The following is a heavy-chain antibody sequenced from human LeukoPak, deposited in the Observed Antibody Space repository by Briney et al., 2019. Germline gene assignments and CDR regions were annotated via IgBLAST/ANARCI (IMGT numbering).Heavy chain of an antibody. J-gene: IGHJ5*02. CDR1: GFPFGDFA. CDR3: TRWLTVDRAYDP. V-gene: IGHV3-49*04. Sequence: GSLRLSCAASGFPFGDFAMNWVRQAPGKGLEWVAFIRRQASGGTTEYAASVKGRFTISRDDSKSIAYLQMNSLKTEDTAVYYCTRWLTVDRAYDPWGQGTLVTVSS. D-gene: IGHD3-22*01. CDR2: IRRQASGGTT.